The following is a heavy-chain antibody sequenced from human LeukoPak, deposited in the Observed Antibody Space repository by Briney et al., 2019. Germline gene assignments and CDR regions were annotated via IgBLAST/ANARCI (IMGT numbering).Heavy chain of an antibody. D-gene: IGHD3-10*01. CDR2: IIPDGSEK. CDR3: ARAWSSWFGESNSWFDP. V-gene: IGHV3-7*01. J-gene: IGHJ5*02. CDR1: GFTFSSYG. Sequence: GGSLRLSCAASGFTFSSYGMHWVRQAPGKGLEWVANIIPDGSEKYYVDSVKGRLTISRDNAKNSLYLQMNSLRAEDTAVYYCARAWSSWFGESNSWFDPWGQGTLVTVSS.